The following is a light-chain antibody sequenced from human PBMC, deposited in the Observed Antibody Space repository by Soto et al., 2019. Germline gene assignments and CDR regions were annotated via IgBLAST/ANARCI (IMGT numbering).Light chain of an antibody. CDR3: QQYDSYLT. CDR1: QSIISY. V-gene: IGKV1-39*01. Sequence: EIQMTQSPSSLSASVGDRVTITCRASQSIISYLNWYQQKPGKAPKLLIYAASSLQSGVPSRFSGSGSGTDFTLTISSLQPEDFATYYCQQYDSYLTFGGGTKVDIK. CDR2: AAS. J-gene: IGKJ4*01.